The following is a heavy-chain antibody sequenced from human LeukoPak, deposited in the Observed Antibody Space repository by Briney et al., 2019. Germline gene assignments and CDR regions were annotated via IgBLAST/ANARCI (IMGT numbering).Heavy chain of an antibody. D-gene: IGHD3-3*01. CDR2: IYYSGST. CDR3: ARALYYDFWSGYPIKGPYNWFDP. V-gene: IGHV4-59*11. Sequence: SETLSLTCTVSGGSISSHYWSWIRQPPGKGLEWIGYIYYSGSTNYNPSLKSRVTISVDTSKNQFSLKLSSVTAADTAVYYCARALYYDFWSGYPIKGPYNWFDPWGQGTLVTVSS. CDR1: GGSISSHY. J-gene: IGHJ5*02.